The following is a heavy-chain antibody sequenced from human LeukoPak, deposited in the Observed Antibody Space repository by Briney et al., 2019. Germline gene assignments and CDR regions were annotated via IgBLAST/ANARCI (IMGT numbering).Heavy chain of an antibody. CDR3: ARDNDYGDSFDY. CDR1: GGSISGYY. J-gene: IGHJ4*02. Sequence: SETLSLTCTVSGGSISGYYWSWIRQPPGKGLEWIGYMYYSGSTNYNPSLKDRVTISIDASKSQFSLRLNSVTAADTAVYHCARDNDYGDSFDYWGQGTLVTVSS. CDR2: MYYSGST. V-gene: IGHV4-59*01. D-gene: IGHD4-17*01.